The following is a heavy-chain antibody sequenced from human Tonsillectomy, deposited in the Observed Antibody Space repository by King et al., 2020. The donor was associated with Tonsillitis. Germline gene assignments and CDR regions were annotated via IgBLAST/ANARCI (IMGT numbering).Heavy chain of an antibody. J-gene: IGHJ4*02. D-gene: IGHD1-20*01. CDR2: IYYSGST. Sequence: QLQESGPGLVKPSETLSLTCTVSGGSISSSSYYWGWIRQPPGKGLEWIGRIYYSGSTYYNPSPKSRVTISVDTSKNQFSLKLSSVTAADTAVYYCARHAYNWNPRGVRYFDYWGQGTLVTVSS. CDR3: ARHAYNWNPRGVRYFDY. V-gene: IGHV4-39*01. CDR1: GGSISSSSYY.